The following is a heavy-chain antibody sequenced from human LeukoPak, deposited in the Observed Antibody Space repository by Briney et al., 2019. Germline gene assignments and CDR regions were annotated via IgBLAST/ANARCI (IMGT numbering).Heavy chain of an antibody. V-gene: IGHV3-48*03. Sequence: GGSLRLSCAASGFTFSSYEMNWVRQAPGKGLEWVSYISSSGSTIYYADSVKGRFTISRDNAKNSLYLQMNSLRAEDTAVYYCARAAPGYFDYWGQGTLVTVSS. J-gene: IGHJ4*02. CDR2: ISSSGSTI. CDR3: ARAAPGYFDY. CDR1: GFTFSSYE.